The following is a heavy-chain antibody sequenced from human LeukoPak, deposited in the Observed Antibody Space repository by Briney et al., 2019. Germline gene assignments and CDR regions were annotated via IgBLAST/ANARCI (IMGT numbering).Heavy chain of an antibody. V-gene: IGHV3-33*01. Sequence: PGGSLRLSCAASGFTFSSYGMHWVRQAPGKGLEWVAVIWYDGSNKYYADSVKGRFTISRDNSKNTLYLQMNSLRAEDTAVYYRARDNKRFYYYGMDVWGQGTTVTVSS. CDR1: GFTFSSYG. CDR2: IWYDGSNK. J-gene: IGHJ6*02. D-gene: IGHD3-16*01. CDR3: ARDNKRFYYYGMDV.